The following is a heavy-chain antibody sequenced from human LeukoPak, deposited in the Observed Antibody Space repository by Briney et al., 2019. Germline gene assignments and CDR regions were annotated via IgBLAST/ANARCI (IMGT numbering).Heavy chain of an antibody. CDR3: ARGASYFRCFDWLGVDY. J-gene: IGHJ4*02. V-gene: IGHV1-8*01. CDR2: MNPNSGNT. CDR1: GYTFTSYD. D-gene: IGHD3-9*01. Sequence: GASVKVSCKASGYTFTSYDINWVRQATGQGLEWMGWMNPNSGNTGYAQKFQGRVTMTRNTSISTAYMELSSLRSEDTAVYYCARGASYFRCFDWLGVDYWGQGTLVTVSS.